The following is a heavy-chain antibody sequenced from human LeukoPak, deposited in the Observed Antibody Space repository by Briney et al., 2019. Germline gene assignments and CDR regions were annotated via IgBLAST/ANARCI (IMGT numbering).Heavy chain of an antibody. Sequence: GGSLRLSCVASGFTFSSYGMHWVRQAPDKGLEWVAVIWYDGSNKYYGDSVKGRFTISRDNSKNTLYLQMDSLRAEDTAVYYCARDPGVRWLVGFDYWGQGTLVTVSS. V-gene: IGHV3-33*08. CDR3: ARDPGVRWLVGFDY. J-gene: IGHJ4*02. CDR2: IWYDGSNK. CDR1: GFTFSSYG. D-gene: IGHD6-19*01.